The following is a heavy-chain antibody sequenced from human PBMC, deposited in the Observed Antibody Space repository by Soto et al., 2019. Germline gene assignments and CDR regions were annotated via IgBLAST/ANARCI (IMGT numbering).Heavy chain of an antibody. CDR2: IYPGDSDT. Sequence: GESLKISCKGSGYSFTSYWIGWVRQMPGKGLEWIGIIYPGDSDTRYSPSFQGQVTISADKSISTAYLQWSSLKASDTAMYYCARPVAATTSWFDPWGQGTLVTVSS. J-gene: IGHJ5*02. CDR1: GYSFTSYW. V-gene: IGHV5-51*01. D-gene: IGHD1-26*01. CDR3: ARPVAATTSWFDP.